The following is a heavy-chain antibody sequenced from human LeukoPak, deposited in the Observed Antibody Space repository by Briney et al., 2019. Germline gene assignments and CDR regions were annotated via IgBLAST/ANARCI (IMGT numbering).Heavy chain of an antibody. V-gene: IGHV4-39*07. CDR1: GGSISSSSYY. CDR3: ARNYDDCFDY. Sequence: SETLSLTCTVSGGSISSSSYYWGWIRQPPGKGLEWIGSIYYSGSTYYNPSLKSRVTMSVDTSKNQFSLKLSSVTAADTAVYYCARNYDDCFDYWGQGTLVTVSS. CDR2: IYYSGST. J-gene: IGHJ4*02. D-gene: IGHD1-7*01.